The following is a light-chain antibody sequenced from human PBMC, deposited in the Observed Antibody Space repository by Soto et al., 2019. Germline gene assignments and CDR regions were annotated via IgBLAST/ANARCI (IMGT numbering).Light chain of an antibody. CDR3: QQYNNWPPLT. V-gene: IGKV3-15*01. CDR2: GAS. Sequence: EIVMTQSPATLSVSPGERATLSCRASQSVSGNLAWYQQKHGQAPRLLIYGASTRATAIPARFSGSGSGTEFTLTISSLQSEDFSVYYCQQYNNWPPLTFGGGTKVEIK. CDR1: QSVSGN. J-gene: IGKJ4*01.